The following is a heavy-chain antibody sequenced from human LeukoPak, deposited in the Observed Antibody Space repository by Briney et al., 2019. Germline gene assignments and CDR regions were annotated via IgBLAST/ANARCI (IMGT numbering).Heavy chain of an antibody. CDR2: ISSSGSTI. J-gene: IGHJ4*02. D-gene: IGHD5-12*01. Sequence: PGGSLRLSCAASGFTFSDYYMSWIRQAPGKGLEWVPYISSSGSTIYYADSVKGRFTISRDNSKNTLYLQMNSLRAEDTAVYYCAKDHTVATKKDYWGQGTLVTVSS. CDR1: GFTFSDYY. CDR3: AKDHTVATKKDY. V-gene: IGHV3-11*01.